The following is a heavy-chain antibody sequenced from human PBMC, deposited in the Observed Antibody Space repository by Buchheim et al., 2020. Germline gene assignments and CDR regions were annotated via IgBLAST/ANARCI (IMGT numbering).Heavy chain of an antibody. D-gene: IGHD2-2*01. CDR2: ISGSGGST. J-gene: IGHJ4*02. V-gene: IGHV3-23*01. Sequence: EVQLLESGGGLVQPGGSLRLSCAASGFTFSSYAMSWVRQAPGKGLEWVSAISGSGGSTYYADSVKGRFTLSRDNSKNTLYLQMNSLRAEDTAVYYCAKDLSDIVVVPAASFDYWGQGTL. CDR1: GFTFSSYA. CDR3: AKDLSDIVVVPAASFDY.